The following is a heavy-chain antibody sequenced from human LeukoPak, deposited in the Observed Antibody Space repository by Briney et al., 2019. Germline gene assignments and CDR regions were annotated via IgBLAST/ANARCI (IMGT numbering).Heavy chain of an antibody. J-gene: IGHJ4*02. CDR1: GGSISSYY. V-gene: IGHV4-59*01. D-gene: IGHD3-9*01. CDR2: IYYSGST. CDR3: ARNKFDWLGIDY. Sequence: PSETLSLTCTVSGGSISSYYWSWIRQPPGKGLEWIGYIYYSGSTNYNPSLKSRVTISVDTSKNQFSLKLSSVTAADTAVYYCARNKFDWLGIDYWGQGTLVTVSS.